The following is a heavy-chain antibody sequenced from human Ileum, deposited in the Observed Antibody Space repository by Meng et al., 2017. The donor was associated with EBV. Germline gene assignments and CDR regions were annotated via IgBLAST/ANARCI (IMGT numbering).Heavy chain of an antibody. CDR2: IYHSGST. CDR1: SGSIRSSNW. Sequence: QRQTPGPVLVKPSETLSRTCTVSSGSIRSSNWWSWVGQPPGKGLEWIGEIYHSGSTNYNPSLKSRVTISVDKSKNQFSLKLSSVTAADTAVYYCASFPPPGKQWLVTDYWGQGTLVTVSS. CDR3: ASFPPPGKQWLVTDY. V-gene: IGHV4-4*02. J-gene: IGHJ4*02. D-gene: IGHD6-19*01.